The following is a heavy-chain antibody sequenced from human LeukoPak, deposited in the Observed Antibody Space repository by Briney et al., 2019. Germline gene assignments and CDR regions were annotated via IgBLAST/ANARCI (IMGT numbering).Heavy chain of an antibody. J-gene: IGHJ4*02. CDR2: ISGSGGST. Sequence: GGSLRLSCAASGFTFNNYAMTWVRQAPGKGLEWVSVISGSGGSTYYADSVKGRFTVSRDNSKNTLYLQMSSLRAEDTAVYYCAKDRDSYGDYVLGYWGQGTLVTVSS. CDR1: GFTFNNYA. D-gene: IGHD4-17*01. CDR3: AKDRDSYGDYVLGY. V-gene: IGHV3-23*01.